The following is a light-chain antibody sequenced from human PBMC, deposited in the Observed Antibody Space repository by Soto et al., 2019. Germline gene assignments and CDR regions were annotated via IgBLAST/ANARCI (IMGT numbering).Light chain of an antibody. V-gene: IGKV1-39*01. CDR2: GTS. CDR1: QSISSY. Sequence: EIQMTQSPSPLSASVGDRVTITCRASQSISSYLNWYQQKPGKAPKLLIYGTSRLQSGVPSRFSGSGSGTDFTLTISSLQPEDFATYYCQQSESTPQRTFGQGTKVEVK. CDR3: QQSESTPQRT. J-gene: IGKJ1*01.